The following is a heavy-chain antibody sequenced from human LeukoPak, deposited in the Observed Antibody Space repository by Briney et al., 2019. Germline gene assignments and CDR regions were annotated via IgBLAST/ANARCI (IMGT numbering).Heavy chain of an antibody. J-gene: IGHJ4*02. CDR1: GFTFGSYW. Sequence: GGSLRLSCAASGFTFGSYWMHWVRQAPGRGLVWVSRINGDGTSTSYADSVKGRFTISRDNAENTLYLQMNSLRAEDTAVYYCARSGGYNRLDYWGQGTLVTVSS. V-gene: IGHV3-74*01. D-gene: IGHD5-18*01. CDR2: INGDGTST. CDR3: ARSGGYNRLDY.